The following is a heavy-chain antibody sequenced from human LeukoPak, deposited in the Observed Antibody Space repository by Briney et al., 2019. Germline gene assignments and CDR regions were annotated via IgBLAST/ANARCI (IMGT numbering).Heavy chain of an antibody. Sequence: GGSLRLSCAASGFTFSDYYMSWIRQAPGKGLEWVSYISSSGSTIYYADSVKGRFTISRDNAKNSLYLQMNSLKTEDTAVYYCTTSDEAGDDYVWGSYPNYYYYYYMDVWGKGTTVTVSS. V-gene: IGHV3-11*01. J-gene: IGHJ6*03. CDR2: ISSSGSTI. CDR3: TTSDEAGDDYVWGSYPNYYYYYYMDV. CDR1: GFTFSDYY. D-gene: IGHD3-16*01.